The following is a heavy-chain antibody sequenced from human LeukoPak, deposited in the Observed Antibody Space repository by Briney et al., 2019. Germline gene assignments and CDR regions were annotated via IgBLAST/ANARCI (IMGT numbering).Heavy chain of an antibody. CDR2: INPNSGGT. Sequence: ASVKVSCKASGGTFSSYAISWVRQAPGQGLEWMGWINPNSGGTNYAQKFQGRVTMTRDTSISTAYMELSRLRSDDTAVYYCARGYCSGGSCYYYYYGMDVWGQGTTVTVSS. J-gene: IGHJ6*02. CDR1: GGTFSSYA. CDR3: ARGYCSGGSCYYYYYGMDV. V-gene: IGHV1-2*02. D-gene: IGHD2-15*01.